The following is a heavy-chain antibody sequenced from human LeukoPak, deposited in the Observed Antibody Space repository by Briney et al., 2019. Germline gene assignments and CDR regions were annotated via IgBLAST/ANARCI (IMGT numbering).Heavy chain of an antibody. Sequence: GGSLRLSCAASGFTFSSYAMSWVRQAPGKGLEWVSAISGSGGSTYYADSVKGRFTISRDNSKNTLYLQMNSLRAEDTAVYYCAKAHSSGWTGGLVQHWGQGTLVTVSS. CDR1: GFTFSSYA. D-gene: IGHD6-19*01. CDR2: ISGSGGST. V-gene: IGHV3-23*01. CDR3: AKAHSSGWTGGLVQH. J-gene: IGHJ1*01.